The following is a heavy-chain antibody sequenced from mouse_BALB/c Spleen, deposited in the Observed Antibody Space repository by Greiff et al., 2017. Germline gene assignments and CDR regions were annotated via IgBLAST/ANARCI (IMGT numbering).Heavy chain of an antibody. CDR1: GYSITSCYY. CDR2: ISYDGSN. J-gene: IGHJ3*01. CDR3: GRRGVPSWLAY. Sequence: EVQLQQSGPGLVKPSQSLSLTCSVTGYSITSCYYWNWIRQFPGNKLVWVGYISYDGSNNYNPALKNRTAITRDTSTNQFFLKLNSVTTEDTATYYCGRRGVPSWLAYWGQGTLVTVSA. V-gene: IGHV3-6*02.